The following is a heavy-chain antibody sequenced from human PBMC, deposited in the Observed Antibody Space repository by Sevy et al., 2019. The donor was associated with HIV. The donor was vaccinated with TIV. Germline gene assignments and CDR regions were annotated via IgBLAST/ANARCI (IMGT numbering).Heavy chain of an antibody. V-gene: IGHV3-30*18. D-gene: IGHD2-2*01. CDR2: ISYDGSNK. Sequence: GGSLRLSCAASGFTFSSYGMHWVRQAPGKGLEWVAVISYDGSNKYYADSVKGRFTISRDNSKNTLYLQMNSLRAEDTAVYYCAKVLRRYCSSTSCYFDYWGQGTLVPVSS. J-gene: IGHJ4*02. CDR3: AKVLRRYCSSTSCYFDY. CDR1: GFTFSSYG.